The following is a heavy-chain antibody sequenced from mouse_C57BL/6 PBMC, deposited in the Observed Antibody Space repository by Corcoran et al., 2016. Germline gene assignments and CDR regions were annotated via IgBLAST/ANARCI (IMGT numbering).Heavy chain of an antibody. J-gene: IGHJ4*01. V-gene: IGHV9-3*01. CDR2: INTYSGVP. CDR1: GYTFTTYG. D-gene: IGHD4-1*01. CDR3: ARANWDAMDY. Sequence: QIQLVQSGPELKKPGETVKISCKASGYTFTTYGMSWVKQAPGKGLKWMGWINTYSGVPTYADDFKGRFAFSLETSASTAYLQINNLKNEDTATYFCARANWDAMDYWGQGTSVTVSS.